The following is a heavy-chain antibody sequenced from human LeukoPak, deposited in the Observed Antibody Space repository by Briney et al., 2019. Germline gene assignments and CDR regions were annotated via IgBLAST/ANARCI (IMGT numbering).Heavy chain of an antibody. Sequence: GGSLRLSCAASGFTVSSNYMSWVRQAPGNGLEWVSVIYSGGSTYYADSVKGRFTISRHNSKNTLYLQMNSLRAEDTAVYYCARVLPDIVVVTAAIPGFDYWGQGTLVTVSS. CDR1: GFTVSSNY. D-gene: IGHD2-2*02. CDR3: ARVLPDIVVVTAAIPGFDY. CDR2: IYSGGST. J-gene: IGHJ4*02. V-gene: IGHV3-53*04.